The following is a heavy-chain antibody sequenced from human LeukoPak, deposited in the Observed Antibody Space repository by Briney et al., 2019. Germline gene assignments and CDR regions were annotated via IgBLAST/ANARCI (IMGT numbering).Heavy chain of an antibody. CDR1: GFTFSSYG. J-gene: IGHJ4*02. V-gene: IGHV3-30*18. CDR3: AKKEVAYDY. D-gene: IGHD5-12*01. CDR2: ISYDGSNK. Sequence: GGSLRLSCAASGFTFSSYGMHWVRQAPSKGLEWVAVISYDGSNKYYADSVKGRFTISRDNSKNTLYLQMNSLRAEDTAVYYCAKKEVAYDYWGQGTLVTVSS.